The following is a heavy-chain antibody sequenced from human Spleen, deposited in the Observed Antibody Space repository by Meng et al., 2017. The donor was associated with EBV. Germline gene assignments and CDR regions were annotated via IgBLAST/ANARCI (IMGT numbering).Heavy chain of an antibody. V-gene: IGHV1-2*06. CDR3: ARYVGLRDFDY. CDR1: GYNFTDYY. CDR2: INPNSGGT. Sequence: QVNLVQSVAEVKTPGASVKGACKASGYNFTDYYIHWVRQAHAQGLEWMGRINPNSGGTNSAQKFQGRVTMTRGTSVSTAYMELSRLTSDDTAVYYCARYVGLRDFDYWGQGTLVTVSS. J-gene: IGHJ4*02. D-gene: IGHD1-26*01.